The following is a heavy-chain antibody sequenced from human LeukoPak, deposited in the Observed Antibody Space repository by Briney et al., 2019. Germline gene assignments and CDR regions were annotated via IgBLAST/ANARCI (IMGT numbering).Heavy chain of an antibody. V-gene: IGHV3-23*01. D-gene: IGHD3-22*01. CDR1: GFTXSSYA. CDR3: AKSDDSSGYYYEIDY. Sequence: LRRSXXXSGFTXSSYAMSWVRQAPGKGLEWVSAISGSGGSTYYADSVKGRFTISRDNSKNTLYLQMNSLRAEDTAVYYCAKSDDSSGYYYEIDYWGQGTLVTVSS. CDR2: ISGSGGST. J-gene: IGHJ4*02.